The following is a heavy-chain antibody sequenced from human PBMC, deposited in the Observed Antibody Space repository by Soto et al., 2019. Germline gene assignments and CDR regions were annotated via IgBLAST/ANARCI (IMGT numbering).Heavy chain of an antibody. Sequence: PSETLSVTCNVSGGSTTRAYYWNWIRQHPGKGLEWIGSIHYRGTTDYNPSLKSRITISLDRSKNQFALKLRSVPVADTSVYYCPRVRDSFALDVSGQGPTVTVS. J-gene: IGHJ6*02. D-gene: IGHD2-15*01. CDR3: PRVRDSFALDV. CDR1: GGSTTRAYY. CDR2: IHYRGTT. V-gene: IGHV4-31*03.